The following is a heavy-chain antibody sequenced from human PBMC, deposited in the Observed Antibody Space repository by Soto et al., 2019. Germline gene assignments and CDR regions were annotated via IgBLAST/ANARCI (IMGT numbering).Heavy chain of an antibody. CDR1: RSSISSSNYH. CDR3: ARPTPPGGGNNYDILTGYFDY. V-gene: IGHV4-39*01. CDR2: IYYSGST. Sequence: SETLSLPCTAPRSSISSSNYHWGWIRQPPGKGLEWIGSIYYSGSTYYNPSLKSRVTISVDTSKNQFSLKLSSVTAADTAVYYCARPTPPGGGNNYDILTGYFDYWGQGTLVTVS. J-gene: IGHJ4*02. D-gene: IGHD3-9*01.